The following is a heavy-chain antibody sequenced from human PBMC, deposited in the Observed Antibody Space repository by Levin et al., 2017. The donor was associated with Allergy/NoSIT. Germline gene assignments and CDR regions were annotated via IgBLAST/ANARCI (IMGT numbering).Heavy chain of an antibody. V-gene: IGHV1-2*02. CDR2: INPNSGGT. D-gene: IGHD6-13*01. Sequence: GESLKISCKASGYTFTGYYMHWVRQAPGQGLEWMGWINPNSGGTKYAQEFQGRVTMTRDTSITTVYMELTSLRSDDTAVYYCARLGPSYTNSWFNWFDPWGQGTLVTVSS. CDR3: ARLGPSYTNSWFNWFDP. CDR1: GYTFTGYY. J-gene: IGHJ5*02.